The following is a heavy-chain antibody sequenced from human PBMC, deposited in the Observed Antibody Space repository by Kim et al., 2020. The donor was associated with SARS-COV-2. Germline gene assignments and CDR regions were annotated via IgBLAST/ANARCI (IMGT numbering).Heavy chain of an antibody. CDR3: VRGARHLGDSRGWFGP. V-gene: IGHV4-34*01. CDR1: SGSFSDNY. J-gene: IGHJ5*02. CDR2: ITHTGTT. Sequence: SETLSLTCAVYSGSFSDNYWNWVRQAPGKGLEWIGEITHTGTTAYNESLKSRVTLSVDKSKNQFSLRVRAVTAADTAKYFCVRGARHLGDSRGWFGP. D-gene: IGHD6-19*01.